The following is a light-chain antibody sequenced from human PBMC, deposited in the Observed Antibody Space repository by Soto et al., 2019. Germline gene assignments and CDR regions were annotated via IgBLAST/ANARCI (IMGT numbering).Light chain of an antibody. J-gene: IGKJ5*01. CDR2: GAS. CDR1: QSVSGN. Sequence: EIVMTQSPATLSVSPGERATLSCRASQSVSGNLAWYQQKPGQAPRLLIYGASTRANGIPARFSGSGSGTEFTLTISSLQSEDFAVYYCQHYNNWFSITFGQGTRLEI. V-gene: IGKV3-15*01. CDR3: QHYNNWFSIT.